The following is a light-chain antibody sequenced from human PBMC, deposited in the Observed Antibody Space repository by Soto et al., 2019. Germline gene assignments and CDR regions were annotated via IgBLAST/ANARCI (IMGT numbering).Light chain of an antibody. J-gene: IGKJ5*01. CDR1: ESIGKF. Sequence: EVVLTQSPATLSLSPGERATLSYRASESIGKFLAWYRQIPGQAPRLLIYDASNRATGIPDRFSGGGSGTDFTLTISSLEPEDFALYYCQQRSNMPPTFGQGTRVEIK. V-gene: IGKV3-11*01. CDR2: DAS. CDR3: QQRSNMPPT.